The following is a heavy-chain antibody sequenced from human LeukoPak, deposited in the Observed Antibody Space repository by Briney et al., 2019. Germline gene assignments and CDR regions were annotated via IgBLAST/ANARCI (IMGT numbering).Heavy chain of an antibody. CDR2: INGSGGST. D-gene: IGHD4-17*01. CDR3: AQSRRGDYTGSDDY. J-gene: IGHJ4*02. Sequence: PGGSLTLTCAASGWTFSSYDRSWIRQAPGKGLEWVSAINGSGGSTYYADPERGRFTIARAYSKHSLYMQMTGPGADATAVYFSAQSRRGDYTGSDDYWGQGTLVTVSS. V-gene: IGHV3-23*01. CDR1: GWTFSSYD.